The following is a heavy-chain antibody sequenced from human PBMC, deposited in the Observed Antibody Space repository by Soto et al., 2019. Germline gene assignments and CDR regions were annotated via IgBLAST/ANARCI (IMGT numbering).Heavy chain of an antibody. CDR3: VPEIAKPDIWSGYYMPIRRMDD. D-gene: IGHD3-3*01. V-gene: IGHV3-7*03. CDR1: GFTFSRYW. J-gene: IGHJ6*02. Sequence: GGSLRLSCAASGFTFSRYWMSWVRQAPGKGLKWVANIRQDGSEKYYVDSVKGRFTISRDNAKNSLYLQMNSLRAEDTAVYYCVPEIAKPDIWSGYYMPIRRMDDWGQGTTVTVSS. CDR2: IRQDGSEK.